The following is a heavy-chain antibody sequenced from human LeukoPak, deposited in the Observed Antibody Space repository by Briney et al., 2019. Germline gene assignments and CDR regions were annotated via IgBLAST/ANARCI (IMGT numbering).Heavy chain of an antibody. J-gene: IGHJ4*02. D-gene: IGHD4-23*01. CDR2: VYYSGST. Sequence: SETLSLTCTVSGASISSSSYYWGWVRQPPGKGLEWIGSVYYSGSTYYNPSLKTRVTISLDTSNNQFSLNLTSVTAADTAVYYCARPRGLNYYGGLSEFGYWGQGALVTVSS. CDR3: ARPRGLNYYGGLSEFGY. V-gene: IGHV4-39*07. CDR1: GASISSSSYY.